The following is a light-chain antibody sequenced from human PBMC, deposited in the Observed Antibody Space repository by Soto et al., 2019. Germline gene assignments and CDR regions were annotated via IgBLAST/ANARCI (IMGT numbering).Light chain of an antibody. Sequence: EIVLTQSPGTLSLSPGERATLSCRASQSVDSNYLAWYQQKPGQAPRLLIYGASSRATGIPDRFSGSGSGTDFTLSISRLEPEDFTVYYCQQYNKWPLTFGQGTKVEIK. J-gene: IGKJ1*01. CDR1: QSVDSNY. CDR3: QQYNKWPLT. CDR2: GAS. V-gene: IGKV3-20*01.